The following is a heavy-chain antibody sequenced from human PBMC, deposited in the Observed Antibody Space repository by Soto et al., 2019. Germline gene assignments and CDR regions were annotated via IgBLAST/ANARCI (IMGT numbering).Heavy chain of an antibody. V-gene: IGHV3-33*01. CDR3: ARASLYCGGDCYSWDLQH. D-gene: IGHD2-21*02. CDR1: GFIFSSYG. J-gene: IGHJ1*01. Sequence: PGGSLRLSCAASGFIFSSYGMHWVRQAPGKGLEWVAVIWYDGSNKYYADSVKGRFTISRDNSKNTLYLQMNSLRAEDTAVYYCARASLYCGGDCYSWDLQHWGQGTLVTVSS. CDR2: IWYDGSNK.